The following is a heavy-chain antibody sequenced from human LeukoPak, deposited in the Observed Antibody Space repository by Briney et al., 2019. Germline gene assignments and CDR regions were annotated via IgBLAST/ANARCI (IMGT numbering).Heavy chain of an antibody. D-gene: IGHD6-19*01. CDR1: GDSINSYY. CDR2: IYYSGSA. CDR3: ARGSLLAVNNWFDP. Sequence: SETLSLTCTVSGDSINSYYWNGVRQPPGKGLEWIGNIYYSGSANYNPSLKSRVTISVDTSKNQFSLNLSSVTAADTAVYYCARGSLLAVNNWFDPWGQGTLVTVSS. J-gene: IGHJ5*02. V-gene: IGHV4-59*01.